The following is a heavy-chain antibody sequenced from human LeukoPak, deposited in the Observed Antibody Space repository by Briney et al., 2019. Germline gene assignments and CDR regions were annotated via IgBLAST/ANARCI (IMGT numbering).Heavy chain of an antibody. CDR3: ARGVIGAYDFWSGYYSYYYMDV. J-gene: IGHJ6*03. CDR1: GFTFSDYY. V-gene: IGHV3-11*04. D-gene: IGHD3-3*01. Sequence: SGGSLRLSCAASGFTFSDYYMSWIRQAPGKGLEWVSYISSSGSTIYYADSVKGRFTISRDNAKNSLYLQMNSLRGEDTAVYYCARGVIGAYDFWSGYYSYYYMDVWGKGTTVTVSS. CDR2: ISSSGSTI.